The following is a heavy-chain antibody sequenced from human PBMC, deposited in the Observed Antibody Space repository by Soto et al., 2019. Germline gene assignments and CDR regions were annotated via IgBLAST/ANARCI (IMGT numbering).Heavy chain of an antibody. CDR2: MKPNSGNT. CDR3: ARTRYGDNVDY. Sequence: QVQLVQSGAEVKKPGASVKVSCKASGYTFTSYDINCVRQATGQGLEWMGWMKPNSGNTGYAKKFQGRVTITSNTSISTAYMELSRLRSEDTAAYYCARTRYGDNVDYGGQRNLVTLSS. J-gene: IGHJ4*02. CDR1: GYTFTSYD. V-gene: IGHV1-8*01. D-gene: IGHD4-17*01.